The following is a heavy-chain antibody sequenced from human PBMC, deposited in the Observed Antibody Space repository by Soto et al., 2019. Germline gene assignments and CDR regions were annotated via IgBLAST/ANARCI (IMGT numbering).Heavy chain of an antibody. Sequence: GGSLRLSCAASGFTFSSYAMSWVRQAPGKGLEWVSTISGSGDSTYYADSVKGRFTISRDNSKNTLYLQMNSLRAEDTAVYYCARFYYDSSGYLPSPYYYYYGMDVWGQGTTVTVSS. V-gene: IGHV3-23*01. CDR2: ISGSGDST. CDR1: GFTFSSYA. J-gene: IGHJ6*02. CDR3: ARFYYDSSGYLPSPYYYYYGMDV. D-gene: IGHD3-22*01.